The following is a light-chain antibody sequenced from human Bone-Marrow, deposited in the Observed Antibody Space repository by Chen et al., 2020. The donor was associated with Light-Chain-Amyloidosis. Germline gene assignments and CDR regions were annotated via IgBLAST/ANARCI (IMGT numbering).Light chain of an antibody. J-gene: IGLJ2*01. Sequence: SYELTQPPSVSVSPGQTARITCSGDDLPTKYAYWYQQKPGQAPVLVIHRDTERPSGIPERFAGSSSGTTATLTISGVQAEDEGDYHCQSADSSGTYEVIVGGGTKLTVL. CDR3: QSADSSGTYEVI. V-gene: IGLV3-25*03. CDR2: RDT. CDR1: DLPTKY.